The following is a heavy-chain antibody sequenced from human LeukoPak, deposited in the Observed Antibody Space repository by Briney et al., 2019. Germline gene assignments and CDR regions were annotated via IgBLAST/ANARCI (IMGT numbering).Heavy chain of an antibody. D-gene: IGHD5-18*01. CDR2: ISGGGGST. Sequence: GGSLRLSCAASGFTFTNYAMSWVRQAPGKGLEWVSTISGGGGSTYYADSVKGRFTISREDSKNALYLHMNSLRAEDTALFYCAKGAGYSYGFHFDYWGRGTLVTVSS. V-gene: IGHV3-23*01. J-gene: IGHJ4*02. CDR3: AKGAGYSYGFHFDY. CDR1: GFTFTNYA.